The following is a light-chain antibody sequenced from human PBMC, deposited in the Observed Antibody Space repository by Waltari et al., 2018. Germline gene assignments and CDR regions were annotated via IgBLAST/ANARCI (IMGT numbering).Light chain of an antibody. CDR3: QSYDSSLSGVV. CDR2: GNS. Sequence: QSVLTQPPSVSGAPGQRVTISCTGSSSNFGAGYDVHGYQQLPGTAPKLLIYGNSNRPSGVPDRFSGSKSGTSASLAITGLQAEDEADYYCQSYDSSLSGVVFGGGTKLTVL. CDR1: SSNFGAGYD. J-gene: IGLJ2*01. V-gene: IGLV1-40*01.